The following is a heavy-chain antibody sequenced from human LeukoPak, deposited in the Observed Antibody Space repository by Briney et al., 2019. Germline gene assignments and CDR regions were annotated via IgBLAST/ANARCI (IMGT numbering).Heavy chain of an antibody. CDR1: EFTFSSYS. Sequence: GGSLRLSCAASEFTFSSYSMNWVRQAPGKGLEWVSSISSSSSYIYYADSVKGRFTISRDNAKNSLYLQMNSLRAEDTAVYYCARESLGSSGYYRDYWGQGTLVTVSS. CDR2: ISSSSSYI. D-gene: IGHD3-22*01. J-gene: IGHJ4*02. CDR3: ARESLGSSGYYRDY. V-gene: IGHV3-21*01.